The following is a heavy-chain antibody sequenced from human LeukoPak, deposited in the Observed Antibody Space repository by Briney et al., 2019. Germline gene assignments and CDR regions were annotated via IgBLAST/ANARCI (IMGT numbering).Heavy chain of an antibody. J-gene: IGHJ1*01. V-gene: IGHV1-69*05. D-gene: IGHD3-22*01. CDR3: ARAVYYDSSGYPTEYFQH. Sequence: GASVKVSCKASGGTFSSYSFSWVRQAPGQGLEWMGRIIPIFGTANYAQKFQGRVTITTDESTSTAYMELSSLRSEDTAVYYCARAVYYDSSGYPTEYFQHWGQGTLVTVSS. CDR1: GGTFSSYS. CDR2: IIPIFGTA.